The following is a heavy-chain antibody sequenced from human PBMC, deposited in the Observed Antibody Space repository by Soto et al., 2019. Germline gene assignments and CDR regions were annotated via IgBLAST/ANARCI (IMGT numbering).Heavy chain of an antibody. CDR2: IIPILGIA. D-gene: IGHD6-19*01. CDR3: ARNMYSSGPDGMDV. J-gene: IGHJ6*02. CDR1: GGTFSSYT. Sequence: QVQLVQSGAEVKKPGSSVKVSCKASGGTFSSYTISWLRQAPGQGLEWMGRIIPILGIANYAQKFKGRVTITADKSTSTAYIALSSLRSEDKAVYYCARNMYSSGPDGMDVWGQGTTVTVSS. V-gene: IGHV1-69*02.